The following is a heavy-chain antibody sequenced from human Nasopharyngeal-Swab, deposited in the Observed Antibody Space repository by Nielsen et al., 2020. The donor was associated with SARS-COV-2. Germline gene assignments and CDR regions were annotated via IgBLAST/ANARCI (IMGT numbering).Heavy chain of an antibody. CDR3: ARPYSGSYFGAFDI. J-gene: IGHJ3*02. Sequence: GGSLRLSCAASGFTFSSYGMHWVRQAPGKGLEWVAVISYDGSNKYYADSVKGRFTISRDNSKNTLYLQMNSLGAEDTAVYYCARPYSGSYFGAFDIWGQGTMVTVSS. CDR1: GFTFSSYG. CDR2: ISYDGSNK. V-gene: IGHV3-30*19. D-gene: IGHD1-26*01.